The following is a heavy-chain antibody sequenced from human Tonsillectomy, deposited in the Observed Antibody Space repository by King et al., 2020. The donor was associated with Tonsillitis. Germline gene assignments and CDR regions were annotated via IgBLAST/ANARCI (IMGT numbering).Heavy chain of an antibody. J-gene: IGHJ4*02. CDR3: ARDHAFSSFDY. V-gene: IGHV3-7*04. CDR1: EFTFSSSW. Sequence: VQLVESGGGLVQPGGSLRLSCAASEFTFSSSWMTWVRQAPGKGLELVATIKPDGSEKYYVDSVKGRFTVSRDNAKNSLYLQMNSLRAEDTAVYYCARDHAFSSFDYWGQGTLVTVSS. CDR2: IKPDGSEK. D-gene: IGHD3-16*01.